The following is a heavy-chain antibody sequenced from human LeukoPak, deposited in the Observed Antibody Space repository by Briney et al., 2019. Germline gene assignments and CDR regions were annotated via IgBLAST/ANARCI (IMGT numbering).Heavy chain of an antibody. CDR1: GFTFSSYA. CDR2: ISYDGSNK. D-gene: IGHD3-10*01. V-gene: IGHV3-30-3*01. Sequence: GGSLRLSCAASGFTFSSYAMHWVRQAPGKGLEWVAVISYDGSNKYYADSVKGRFTISRDNSKNTLYLQMNSLRAEDTAVYYCARGPPKRGYDYWGQGTLVTVSS. CDR3: ARGPPKRGYDY. J-gene: IGHJ4*02.